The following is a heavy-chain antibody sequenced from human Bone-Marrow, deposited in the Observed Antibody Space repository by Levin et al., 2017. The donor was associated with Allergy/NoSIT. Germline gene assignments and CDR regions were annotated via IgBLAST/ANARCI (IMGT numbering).Heavy chain of an antibody. CDR2: IIPILGIA. V-gene: IGHV1-69*04. CDR1: GGTFSSYA. D-gene: IGHD3-10*01. Sequence: ASVKVSCKASGGTFSSYAISWVRQAPGQGLEWMGRIIPILGIANYAQKFQGRVTITADKSTSTAYMELSSLRSEDTAVYYCARGVVWGNRLGQYGSGSTPATDYYYMDVWGKGTTVTVSS. J-gene: IGHJ6*03. CDR3: ARGVVWGNRLGQYGSGSTPATDYYYMDV.